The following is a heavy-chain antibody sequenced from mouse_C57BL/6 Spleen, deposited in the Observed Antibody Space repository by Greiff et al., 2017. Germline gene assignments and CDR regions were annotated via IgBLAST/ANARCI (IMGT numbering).Heavy chain of an antibody. J-gene: IGHJ1*03. D-gene: IGHD1-1*01. CDR3: ANYYGSSYWYFDG. CDR2: INPSSGYT. CDR1: GYTFTSYW. V-gene: IGHV1-7*01. Sequence: VQLQQSGAELAKPGASVKLSCKASGYTFTSYWMHWVKQRPGQGLEWIGYINPSSGYTKYNQKFKDKATLTADKSSSTAYMQLSSLTYEDSAVYYCANYYGSSYWYFDGWGTGTTVTVSS.